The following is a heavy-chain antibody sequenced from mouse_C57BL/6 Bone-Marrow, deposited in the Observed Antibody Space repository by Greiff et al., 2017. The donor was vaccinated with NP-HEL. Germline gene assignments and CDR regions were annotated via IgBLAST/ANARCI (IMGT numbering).Heavy chain of an antibody. D-gene: IGHD1-1*01. CDR2: ISDGGSYT. Sequence: EVKLVESGGGLVKPGGSLKLSCAASGFTFSSYAMSWVRQTPEKRLEWVATISDGGSYTYYPDNVKGRFTISRDNAKNNLYLQMSHLKSEDTAMYYCAREGNYYGSYWGQGTLVTVSA. CDR1: GFTFSSYA. V-gene: IGHV5-4*01. CDR3: AREGNYYGSY. J-gene: IGHJ3*01.